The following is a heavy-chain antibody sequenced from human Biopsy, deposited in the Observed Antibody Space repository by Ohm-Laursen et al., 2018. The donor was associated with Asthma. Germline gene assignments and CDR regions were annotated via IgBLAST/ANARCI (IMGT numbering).Heavy chain of an antibody. V-gene: IGHV1-69*13. CDR2: INSVFGTT. Sequence: GASVKVSCKSLGGTFNTYVIGWVRQAPGQGLEWMGGINSVFGTTTYPQKFQDRVTITADDSTSTVYMELSSLRSEDTAVYYCARKAGSCISRTCYSLDFWGQGTLANVSS. CDR3: ARKAGSCISRTCYSLDF. D-gene: IGHD2-2*01. J-gene: IGHJ4*02. CDR1: GGTFNTYV.